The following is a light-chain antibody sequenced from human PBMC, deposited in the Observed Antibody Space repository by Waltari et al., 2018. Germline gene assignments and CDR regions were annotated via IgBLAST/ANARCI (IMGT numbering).Light chain of an antibody. CDR3: QQYYSTPALT. CDR2: AAS. J-gene: IGKJ4*01. V-gene: IGKV1-NL1*01. CDR1: QGISNS. Sequence: DIRMTQSPSSLSASVGDRVTITCRASQGISNSLAWYQQKPGKAPKLLLYAASRLESGVPSRFSGRGSGTDYTLTISSLQPEDFATYYCQQYYSTPALTFGGGTKVEIK.